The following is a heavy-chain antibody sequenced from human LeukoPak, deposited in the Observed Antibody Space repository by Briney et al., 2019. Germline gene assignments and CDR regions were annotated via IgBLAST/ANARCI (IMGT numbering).Heavy chain of an antibody. CDR1: GFIVSSNY. CDR3: ARDQYYDSGTYSYYYMDV. Sequence: GGSLRLSCAASGFIVSSNYMSWVRQAPGKGLEGVSVIYSGGRTFYADSVRGRFTISRDNSKNTLFLQMNSLRAEDTAVYYCARDQYYDSGTYSYYYMDVWGKGTTVTVSS. D-gene: IGHD3-10*01. V-gene: IGHV3-53*01. CDR2: IYSGGRT. J-gene: IGHJ6*03.